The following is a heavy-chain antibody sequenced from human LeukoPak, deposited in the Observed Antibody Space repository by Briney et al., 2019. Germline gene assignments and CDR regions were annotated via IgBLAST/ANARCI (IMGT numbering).Heavy chain of an antibody. Sequence: GGSLRLSCAASGFTFSSYAMHWVRQAPGKGLEWVTFISYDGSNKYCADSVKGRFTISRDNSKNTLYLQMNSLRAEDTAVYYCAREPVEWLRFFRILAGFDPWGQGTLVTVSS. J-gene: IGHJ5*02. CDR1: GFTFSSYA. D-gene: IGHD5-12*01. CDR3: AREPVEWLRFFRILAGFDP. V-gene: IGHV3-30-3*01. CDR2: ISYDGSNK.